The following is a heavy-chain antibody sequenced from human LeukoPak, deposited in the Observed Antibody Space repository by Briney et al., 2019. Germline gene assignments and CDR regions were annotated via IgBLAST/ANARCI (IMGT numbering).Heavy chain of an antibody. J-gene: IGHJ5*02. CDR2: INPSGGST. D-gene: IGHD4-17*01. CDR1: GYTFTNYY. V-gene: IGHV1-46*01. CDR3: ARDSTVTTFRGCVDP. Sequence: GASVKVSCKASGYTFTNYYVHWVRQAPGQGLEWMGVINPSGGSTNYAQRFQGRVTMTKDTSTSTVYMELSSLRSEGTAVYYCARDSTVTTFRGCVDPWGQGTLVTVSS.